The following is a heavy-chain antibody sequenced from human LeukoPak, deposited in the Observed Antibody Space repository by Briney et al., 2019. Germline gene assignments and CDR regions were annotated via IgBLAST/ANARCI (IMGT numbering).Heavy chain of an antibody. CDR2: INHSGST. Sequence: SETLSLTCAVYGGSFSGYYWSWIRQPPGKGLEWIGEINHSGSTNYNPSLKSRVIISVDMSKSRFSLKLSSVTAADTAVYYCARKIFLDVWGKGTTVTVSS. V-gene: IGHV4-34*01. CDR3: ARKIFLDV. CDR1: GGSFSGYY. J-gene: IGHJ6*04.